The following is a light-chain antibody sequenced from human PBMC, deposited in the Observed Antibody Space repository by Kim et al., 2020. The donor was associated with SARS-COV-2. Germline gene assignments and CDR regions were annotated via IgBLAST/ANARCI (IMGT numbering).Light chain of an antibody. J-gene: IGLJ1*01. CDR1: GGSIASNY. CDR2: EDN. Sequence: PGRTVTIPSPRSGGSIASNYVQWYQQRPGSAPTTVIYEDNQRPSGVPDRFSGSIDSSSNSASLTISGLKTEDEADYYCQSYDSAYVFGTGTKVTVL. V-gene: IGLV6-57*03. CDR3: QSYDSAYV.